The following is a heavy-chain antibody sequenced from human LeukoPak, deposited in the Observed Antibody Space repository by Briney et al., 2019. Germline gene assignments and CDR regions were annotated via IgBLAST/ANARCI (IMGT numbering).Heavy chain of an antibody. CDR1: GFIFSNYD. Sequence: PGRSLRLSCAASGFIFSNYDMYWVRQAPGKGPEWVAVTSYDGSANKYADSVNGRFTISRDNSKNTVYLQMNRLRTDDTAVYYCARADWNQPGDYWGQGTLVAVSS. V-gene: IGHV3-30*03. J-gene: IGHJ4*02. D-gene: IGHD1-1*01. CDR3: ARADWNQPGDY. CDR2: TSYDGSAN.